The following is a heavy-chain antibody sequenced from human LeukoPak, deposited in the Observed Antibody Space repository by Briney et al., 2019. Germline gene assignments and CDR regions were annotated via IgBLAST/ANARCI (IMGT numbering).Heavy chain of an antibody. CDR2: IYYSGST. CDR3: AREAPNCSGGSCYIHWFQNSGAFDY. J-gene: IGHJ4*02. D-gene: IGHD2-15*01. CDR1: GGSISSGGYY. Sequence: SGTLSLTCTVSGGSISSGGYYWSWIRQHPGKGLEWIGYIYYSGSTYYNPSLKSRVTISVDTSKNQFSLKLSSVTAADTAVYYCAREAPNCSGGSCYIHWFQNSGAFDYWGQGTLVTVSS. V-gene: IGHV4-31*03.